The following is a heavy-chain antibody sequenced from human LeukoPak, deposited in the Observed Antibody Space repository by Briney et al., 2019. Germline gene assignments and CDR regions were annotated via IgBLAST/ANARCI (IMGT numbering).Heavy chain of an antibody. V-gene: IGHV3-23*01. CDR3: AKDRRTIAALDY. CDR1: GFTFSNYA. D-gene: IGHD6-6*01. Sequence: GGSLRLSCATSGFTFSNYAMSRVRQAPGNGLEWVSAITGSGGTLSYADSVNGRFTISRDNSKNTVYLQMNSLRAEDTALYHCAKDRRTIAALDYCGQGTLVTVSS. CDR2: ITGSGGTL. J-gene: IGHJ4*02.